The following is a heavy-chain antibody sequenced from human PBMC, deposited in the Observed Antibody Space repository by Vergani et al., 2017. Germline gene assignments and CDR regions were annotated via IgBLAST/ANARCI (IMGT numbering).Heavy chain of an antibody. D-gene: IGHD4-23*01. CDR1: GGSISSSSYY. J-gene: IGHJ3*02. V-gene: IGHV4-61*05. CDR3: ARVQVVKGAFDI. Sequence: QLQLQESGPGLVKPSETLSLTCTVSGGSISSSSYYWGWIRQPPGKGLEWIGYIYYSGSTNYNPSLKSRVTISVDTSKNQFSLKLSSVTAADTAVYYCARVQVVKGAFDIWGQGTMVTVSS. CDR2: IYYSGST.